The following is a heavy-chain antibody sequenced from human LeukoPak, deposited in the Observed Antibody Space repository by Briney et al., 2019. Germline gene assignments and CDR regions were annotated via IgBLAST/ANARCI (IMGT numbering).Heavy chain of an antibody. CDR2: ISAYNGNT. CDR1: GYTLTSYG. V-gene: IGHV1-18*01. D-gene: IGHD3-10*01. CDR3: AIFMVRGVIPFDY. J-gene: IGHJ4*02. Sequence: ASVKVSSKASGYTLTSYGISWVRQAPGQGLEWMGWISAYNGNTNYAQKLQGRVTMTTDTSTSTAYMELRSLRSDDTAVYYCAIFMVRGVIPFDYWGQGTLVTVSS.